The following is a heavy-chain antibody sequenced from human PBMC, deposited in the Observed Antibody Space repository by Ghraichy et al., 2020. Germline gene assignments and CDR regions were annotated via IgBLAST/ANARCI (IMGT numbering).Heavy chain of an antibody. Sequence: SETLSLTCAVYGGSFSGYYWHWIRQPPGKGLEWIGEINHSGGTNYNPSLKSRVTISLDTSKNQFSLKLSSVTAADTAVYYCARVVGLVPGGSHAMDVWGHGTTVTVSS. CDR2: INHSGGT. J-gene: IGHJ6*02. CDR3: ARVVGLVPGGSHAMDV. D-gene: IGHD2-15*01. V-gene: IGHV4-34*01. CDR1: GGSFSGYY.